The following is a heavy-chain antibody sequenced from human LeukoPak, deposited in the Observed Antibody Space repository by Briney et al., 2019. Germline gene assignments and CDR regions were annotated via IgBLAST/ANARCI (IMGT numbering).Heavy chain of an antibody. CDR3: AKAPVTSCRGAYCYPFDY. Sequence: PGGSLRLSCAASGFSLSSYAMNWVRQAPGKGLEWVSAIRSTDAGKYHADSVRGRFTISRDSSKNTLYLQMNSLRAEDAAVYYCAKAPVTSCRGAYCYPFDYWGQGTLVTVSS. D-gene: IGHD2-21*01. J-gene: IGHJ4*02. V-gene: IGHV3-23*01. CDR1: GFSLSSYA. CDR2: IRSTDAGK.